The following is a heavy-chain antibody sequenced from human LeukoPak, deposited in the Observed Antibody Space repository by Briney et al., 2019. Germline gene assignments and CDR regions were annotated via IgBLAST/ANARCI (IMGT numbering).Heavy chain of an antibody. Sequence: ASVKVSCKASGYTFTGYYMHWVRQAPGQGLEWMGWINPNSGGTNYAQKFQGRVTMTRDTSISTAYMELSSLRSEDTAVYYCARSAELYYDSSGYFDYWGQGTLVTVSS. CDR2: INPNSGGT. V-gene: IGHV1-2*02. CDR3: ARSAELYYDSSGYFDY. J-gene: IGHJ4*02. D-gene: IGHD3-22*01. CDR1: GYTFTGYY.